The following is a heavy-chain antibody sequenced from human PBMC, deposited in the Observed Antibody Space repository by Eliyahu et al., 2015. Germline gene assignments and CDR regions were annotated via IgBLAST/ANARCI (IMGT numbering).Heavy chain of an antibody. CDR3: ARNPPLVGASPYYYYGMDV. D-gene: IGHD1-26*01. Sequence: QVQLVQSGAEVKKPGASVKVSCKASGYTFTSYXMHWVRQAPGQGLEWXGIINPSGGSTSYAQKFQGRVTMTRDTSTSTVYMELSSLRSEDTAVYYCARNPPLVGASPYYYYGMDVWGQGTTVTVSS. CDR2: INPSGGST. CDR1: GYTFTSYX. V-gene: IGHV1-46*03. J-gene: IGHJ6*02.